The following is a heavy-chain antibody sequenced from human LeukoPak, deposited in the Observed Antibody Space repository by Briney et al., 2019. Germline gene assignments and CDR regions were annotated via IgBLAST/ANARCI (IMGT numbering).Heavy chain of an antibody. D-gene: IGHD6-13*01. CDR3: ARKTYSSSWYPDSWFDP. V-gene: IGHV4-39*07. J-gene: IGHJ5*02. Sequence: PSETLSLTCTVSGGSISSSSYYWGWIRQPPGKGLEWIGSIYYSGSTYYNPSLKSRVTISVDTSKNQFSLKLSSVTAADTAVYYCARKTYSSSWYPDSWFDPWGQGTLVTVSS. CDR1: GGSISSSSYY. CDR2: IYYSGST.